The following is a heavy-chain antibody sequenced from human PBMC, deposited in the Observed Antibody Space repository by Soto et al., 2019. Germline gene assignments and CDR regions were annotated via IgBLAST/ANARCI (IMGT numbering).Heavy chain of an antibody. J-gene: IGHJ4*02. CDR1: GFTFSNYD. CDR2: ISTAGQT. V-gene: IGHV3-13*01. CDR3: ARERDSYSAAWQEFNY. D-gene: IGHD6-13*01. Sequence: EVQLVESGGGLVQPGGSLRLSCSASGFTFSNYDMHWVRQVTGKGLEWVSAISTAGQTFYADSLKGRFTISRDNDQNSLYLQMNSLRAEDTAVYYCARERDSYSAAWQEFNYWGQGTLVTVSS.